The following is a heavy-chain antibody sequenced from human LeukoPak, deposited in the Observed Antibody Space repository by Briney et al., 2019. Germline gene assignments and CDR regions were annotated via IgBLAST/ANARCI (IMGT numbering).Heavy chain of an antibody. V-gene: IGHV1-2*02. CDR1: GYTFTGYY. CDR2: IHPASGGT. D-gene: IGHD6-19*01. CDR3: ARLAAVPG. J-gene: IGHJ1*01. Sequence: ASVKVSCKASGYTFTGYYLHWVRQAPGQGLEWMEWIHPASGGTNYAQKFQGRVTMTRDTSVSTAYMELSSLRSDDTAVYYCARLAAVPGWGQGTLVIVSS.